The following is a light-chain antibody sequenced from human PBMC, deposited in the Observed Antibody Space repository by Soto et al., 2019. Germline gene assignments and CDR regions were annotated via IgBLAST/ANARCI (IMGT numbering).Light chain of an antibody. Sequence: DIVMTQSPDSLAVSLGERATINCKSSQSVLYSSNNENHLAWYQQKPGQPPKLLIYWASTRKSGVPDRFSGSGSGTDFTLTISSLQAEDVAVYYCQQYYITPRTFGQGTKVEIK. J-gene: IGKJ1*01. CDR3: QQYYITPRT. V-gene: IGKV4-1*01. CDR2: WAS. CDR1: QSVLYSSNNENH.